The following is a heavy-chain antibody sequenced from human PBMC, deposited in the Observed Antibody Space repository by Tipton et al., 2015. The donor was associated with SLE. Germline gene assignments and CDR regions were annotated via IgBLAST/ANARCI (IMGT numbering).Heavy chain of an antibody. CDR1: VGSFSGHH. CDR3: ARDRGDILTGYTDY. V-gene: IGHV4-34*01. D-gene: IGHD3-9*01. J-gene: IGHJ4*02. CDR2: INQSGNT. Sequence: TLSLTCAVYVGSFSGHHWTWIRQPPGKGLEWIGEINQSGNTDYKSSLKSRVTISVDTSKNQFSLKLTSVTAADTAVYYCARDRGDILTGYTDYWGQGTLVTVSS.